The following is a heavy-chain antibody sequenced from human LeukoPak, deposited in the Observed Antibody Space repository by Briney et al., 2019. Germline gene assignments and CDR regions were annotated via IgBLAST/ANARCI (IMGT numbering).Heavy chain of an antibody. Sequence: GGSLRLSCAASGFTLSSYAMSWVRQAPGKGLEWVSSISASGGSTNYADSVKGRFTISRDNSKNTLYLQMNSLRAEDTAVYYCAKDWGIIVVVSLDYWGQGTLVTVSS. CDR1: GFTLSSYA. CDR2: ISASGGST. J-gene: IGHJ4*02. CDR3: AKDWGIIVVVSLDY. D-gene: IGHD2-2*01. V-gene: IGHV3-23*01.